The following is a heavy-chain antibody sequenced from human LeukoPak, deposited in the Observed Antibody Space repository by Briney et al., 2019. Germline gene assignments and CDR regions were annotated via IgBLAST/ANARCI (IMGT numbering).Heavy chain of an antibody. D-gene: IGHD5-12*01. V-gene: IGHV3-23*01. CDR1: GFTFSSYA. Sequence: GGSLRLSCAASGFTFSSYAMSWVRQAPGKGLEWVSAISGSGGSTYYADSVKGRFTISRDNSKNTLYLQMNSLRAEDTAVYYCARAYSGYSGYYFDYWGQGTLVTVSS. CDR2: ISGSGGST. CDR3: ARAYSGYSGYYFDY. J-gene: IGHJ4*02.